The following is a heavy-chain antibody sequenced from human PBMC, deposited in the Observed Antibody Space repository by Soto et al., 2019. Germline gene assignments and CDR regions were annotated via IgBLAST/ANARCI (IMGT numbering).Heavy chain of an antibody. Sequence: SETLSLTCAVSGGSISSSNWWSWVRQPPGKGLEWIGEIYHSGSTNYNPSLKSRVTISVDKSKNQFSLKLSSVTAADTAVYYCARDSGSYEYYYYGMDVWGQGTTVTVSS. V-gene: IGHV4-4*02. D-gene: IGHD1-26*01. CDR3: ARDSGSYEYYYYGMDV. CDR2: IYHSGST. J-gene: IGHJ6*02. CDR1: GGSISSSNW.